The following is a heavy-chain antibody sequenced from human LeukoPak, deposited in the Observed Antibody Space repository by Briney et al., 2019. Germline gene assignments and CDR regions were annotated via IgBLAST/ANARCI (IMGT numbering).Heavy chain of an antibody. D-gene: IGHD4-17*01. CDR2: VSNRGTTI. CDR3: ARSRINYGDYYYFGMDV. V-gene: IGHV3-48*03. CDR1: GFTFSSYW. J-gene: IGHJ6*02. Sequence: GGSLRLSCAASGFTFSSYWMNWARQAPGKGLEWISYVSNRGTTIFYAGSVKGRFTSSRDNSKNSVYLRMNNLRAEDTAVYYCARSRINYGDYYYFGMDVWGQGTTVTVSS.